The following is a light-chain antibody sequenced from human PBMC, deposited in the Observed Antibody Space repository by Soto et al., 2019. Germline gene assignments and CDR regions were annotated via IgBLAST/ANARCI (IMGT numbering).Light chain of an antibody. CDR1: QSISSY. J-gene: IGKJ1*01. CDR2: APS. V-gene: IGKV1-39*01. CDR3: QQVYSITTWT. Sequence: DIQTTQSPSSLSASEGDRVTITCRASQSISSYLNWYQQKPVKAPKLLIYAPSSLQSGVPSRFSGSGSGTDFTLTISCLQPEDFATYYCQQVYSITTWTFGQGGKVDIK.